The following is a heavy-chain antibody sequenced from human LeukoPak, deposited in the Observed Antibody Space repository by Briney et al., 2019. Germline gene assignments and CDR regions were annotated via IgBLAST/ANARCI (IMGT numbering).Heavy chain of an antibody. CDR1: GDSVSTPNYY. Sequence: PSETLSLTCTVSGDSVSTPNYYWNWIRQPPGKGLEWIGFIYYSGRTDYNPSLKSRVTICVDTSKNQFSLKLSSVTAADTAVYYCARPKSGYDDWYFDLWGRGTLVTVSS. V-gene: IGHV4-61*01. J-gene: IGHJ2*01. CDR2: IYYSGRT. CDR3: ARPKSGYDDWYFDL. D-gene: IGHD5-12*01.